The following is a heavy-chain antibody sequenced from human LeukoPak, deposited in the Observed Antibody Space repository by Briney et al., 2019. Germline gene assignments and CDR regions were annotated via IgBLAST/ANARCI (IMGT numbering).Heavy chain of an antibody. CDR3: ASSRGLLPRGWFDP. CDR1: GGTFSSYT. CDR2: IIPVFGIT. Sequence: ASVKVSCKASGGTFSSYTVSWVRQAPGQGLEWMGRIIPVFGITNYAQKFQGRVTVTADKSTSTAYMELSSLRSEDTAVYYCASSRGLLPRGWFDPWGQGTLVTVSS. V-gene: IGHV1-69*02. D-gene: IGHD2-21*02. J-gene: IGHJ5*02.